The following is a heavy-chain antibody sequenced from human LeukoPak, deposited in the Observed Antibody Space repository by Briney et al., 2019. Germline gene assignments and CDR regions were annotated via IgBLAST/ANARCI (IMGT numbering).Heavy chain of an antibody. CDR2: IIPIFGTA. Sequence: SVKVSCKASGGTFSSYAISWVRQAPGQGLEWMGGIIPIFGTANYAQKFQGRVTITADESTSTAYMELSSLRSEDTAVYYCARSLGIKTPFDYWGQGTLVTASS. CDR1: GGTFSSYA. J-gene: IGHJ4*02. D-gene: IGHD7-27*01. V-gene: IGHV1-69*13. CDR3: ARSLGIKTPFDY.